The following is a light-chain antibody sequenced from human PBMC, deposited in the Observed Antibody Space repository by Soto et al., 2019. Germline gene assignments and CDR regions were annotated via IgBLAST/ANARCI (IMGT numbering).Light chain of an antibody. Sequence: QSVLTQPPSVSGAPGQRVTLSCTGSSSNIGAGYDVHWYQQLPGTAPKLLIYGNNNRPSGVPDRVSGSKSGTSASLAITGLQAEDEADYYCQSYDSSLSGYVFGSGTKLTVL. CDR2: GNN. CDR3: QSYDSSLSGYV. CDR1: SSNIGAGYD. V-gene: IGLV1-40*01. J-gene: IGLJ1*01.